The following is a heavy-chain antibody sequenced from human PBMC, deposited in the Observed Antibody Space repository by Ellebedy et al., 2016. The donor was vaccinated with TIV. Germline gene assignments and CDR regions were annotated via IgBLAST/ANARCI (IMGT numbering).Heavy chain of an antibody. CDR2: MFYGGST. J-gene: IGHJ5*02. CDR1: GDSISSLY. D-gene: IGHD2-8*01. CDR3: ARHHDISTHGDNWFDP. Sequence: MPSETLSLTCSVSGDSISSLYWSWIRQPPGKGLEWIGDMFYGGSTNYNPSLKRRVTMSVDTSKNQFSLEVRSLTAADTAVYYCARHHDISTHGDNWFDPWGPGVLVTVSS. V-gene: IGHV4-59*01.